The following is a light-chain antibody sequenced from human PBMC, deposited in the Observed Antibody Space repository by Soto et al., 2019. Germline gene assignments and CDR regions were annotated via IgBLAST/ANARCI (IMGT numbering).Light chain of an antibody. J-gene: IGKJ2*01. CDR2: AAS. CDR3: QQYYSYPHT. CDR1: QGISSY. V-gene: IGKV1-8*01. Sequence: AIRMTQSPSSFSASTGDRVTITCRASQGISSYLAWYQQKPGKAPKLLIYAASTLQSGVPSRFSGSGSGTDFTLTISCLQSEEFATYYCQQYYSYPHTFGQGTKLESK.